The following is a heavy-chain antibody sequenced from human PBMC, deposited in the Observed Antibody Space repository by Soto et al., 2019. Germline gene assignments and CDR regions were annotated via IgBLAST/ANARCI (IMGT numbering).Heavy chain of an antibody. D-gene: IGHD3-16*02. CDR2: INAGNGNT. CDR1: GYTFTSYA. J-gene: IGHJ4*02. Sequence: ASVKVSCKASGYTFTSYAMHWVRQAPGQRLEWMGWINAGNGNTKYSQKFQGRVTITRDTSASTAYMELSSLRSEDTAVYYCARDIRTRRGYPTYYFDYWGQGTLVTVSS. V-gene: IGHV1-3*01. CDR3: ARDIRTRRGYPTYYFDY.